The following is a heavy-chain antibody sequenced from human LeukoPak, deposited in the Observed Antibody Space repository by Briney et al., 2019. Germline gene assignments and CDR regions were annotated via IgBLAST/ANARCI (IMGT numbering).Heavy chain of an antibody. CDR2: ISSSSSSI. CDR3: AKAITPLGYSSSWYSVDY. D-gene: IGHD6-13*01. Sequence: PGGSLRLSCAASGFTFSSYSMIWVRQAPGKGLEWLSYISSSSSSIYYADSVKGRFTISRDNSKNTLYLQMNSLRAEDTAVYYCAKAITPLGYSSSWYSVDYWGQGTLVTVSS. J-gene: IGHJ4*02. CDR1: GFTFSSYS. V-gene: IGHV3-48*01.